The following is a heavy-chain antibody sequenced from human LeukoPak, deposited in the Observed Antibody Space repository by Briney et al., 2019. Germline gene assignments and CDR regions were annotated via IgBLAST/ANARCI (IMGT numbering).Heavy chain of an antibody. CDR3: ARGSWGANIVVVPAATFGFDY. J-gene: IGHJ4*02. CDR1: GGSFSGYY. Sequence: SETLSLTCAVYGGSFSGYYWSWIRQPPGKGLEWIGEINHSGSTNYNPSLKSRVTISVAPSKNQFSLKLSSVTAADTAVYYCARGSWGANIVVVPAATFGFDYWGQGTLVTVSS. D-gene: IGHD2-2*01. V-gene: IGHV4-34*01. CDR2: INHSGST.